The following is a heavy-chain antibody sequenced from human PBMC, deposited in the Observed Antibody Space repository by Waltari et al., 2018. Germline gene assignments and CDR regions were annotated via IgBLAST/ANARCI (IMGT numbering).Heavy chain of an antibody. CDR3: ARVPFYCTNGVCYYYFDY. V-gene: IGHV4-61*02. J-gene: IGHJ4*02. CDR2: IYTSGST. D-gene: IGHD2-8*01. CDR1: GGSISSGRYS. Sequence: QVQLQESGPGLVKPSQTLSLTCTVSGGSISSGRYSWSWLRQPAGKGLEWIGRIYTSGSTNYNPSLKSRVTISVDTSKNQFSLKLSSVTAADTAVYYCARVPFYCTNGVCYYYFDYWGQGTLVTVSS.